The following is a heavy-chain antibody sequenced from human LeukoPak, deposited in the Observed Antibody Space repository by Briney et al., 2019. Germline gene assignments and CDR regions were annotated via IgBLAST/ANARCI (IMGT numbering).Heavy chain of an antibody. CDR1: GFNFSNYA. D-gene: IGHD3-9*01. CDR2: ITASSTAI. Sequence: GGSLRLSCAASGFNFSNYAMRWVRQAPGKGLEWVSSITASSTAIYSADSVKGRFTISRDNAKNFLYLQMNSLRAEDTAVYYCARTYYDILTGYNPYFDYWGQGILVTVSS. CDR3: ARTYYDILTGYNPYFDY. V-gene: IGHV3-21*01. J-gene: IGHJ4*02.